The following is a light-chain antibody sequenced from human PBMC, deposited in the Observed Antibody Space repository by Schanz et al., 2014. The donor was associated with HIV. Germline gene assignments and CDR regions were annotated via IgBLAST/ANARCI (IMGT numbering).Light chain of an antibody. Sequence: EIVLTQSPGTLSLSPGERATLSCRASQSVSSSYLAWYQQKPGQAPRLLIYGASRRATGIPDRFSGSGSGTDFSLTISRLEPEDFAVYYCQQRRNWLTFGGGTKVEIK. CDR1: QSVSSSY. V-gene: IGKV3D-20*02. J-gene: IGKJ4*01. CDR2: GAS. CDR3: QQRRNWLT.